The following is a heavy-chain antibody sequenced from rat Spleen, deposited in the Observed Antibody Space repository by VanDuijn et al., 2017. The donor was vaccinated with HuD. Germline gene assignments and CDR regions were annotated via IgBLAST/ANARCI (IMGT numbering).Heavy chain of an antibody. J-gene: IGHJ2*01. CDR1: GFTLSKFG. CDR3: WSYYGYNYGDY. V-gene: IGHV5-29*01. CDR2: ITYDGSGT. Sequence: EVQLVESGGTLVQPGGSLKLSCTASGFTLSKFGMAWVCQAPTKGLEWVASITYDGSGTSYRDSVKGRFTISKDDAENTLYLQMDSLRSEDTATYYCWSYYGYNYGDYWGQGVMVTVSS. D-gene: IGHD1-9*01.